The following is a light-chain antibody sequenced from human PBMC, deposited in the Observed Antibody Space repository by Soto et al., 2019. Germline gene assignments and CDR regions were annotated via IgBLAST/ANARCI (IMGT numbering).Light chain of an antibody. Sequence: QAVVTQPASVSGSPGQSITISCTGTSSDIGAYNYVSWYQHLPGKAPKLIIYDVVTRPSGVSTRFSASKSGNTASLTISGLQAEDEADYYCSSYTTRNTEVFGTGTKLTVL. V-gene: IGLV2-14*03. CDR1: SSDIGAYNY. CDR3: SSYTTRNTEV. J-gene: IGLJ1*01. CDR2: DVV.